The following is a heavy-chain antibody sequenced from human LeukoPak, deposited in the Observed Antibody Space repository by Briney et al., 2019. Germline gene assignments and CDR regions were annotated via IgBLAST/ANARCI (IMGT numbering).Heavy chain of an antibody. J-gene: IGHJ4*02. CDR1: GYTLTELS. Sequence: EASVKVSCKVSGYTLTELSMHWVRQAPGKGLEWMGGFDPEDGETIYAQKFQGRVTMTEDTSTDTAYMELSSLRSEDTAVYYCARDPGDPSTFDYWGQGTLVTVSS. CDR3: ARDPGDPSTFDY. CDR2: FDPEDGET. V-gene: IGHV1-24*01. D-gene: IGHD7-27*01.